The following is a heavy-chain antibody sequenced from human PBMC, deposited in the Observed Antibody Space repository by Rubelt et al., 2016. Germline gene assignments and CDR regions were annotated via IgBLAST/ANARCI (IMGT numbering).Heavy chain of an antibody. CDR3: ARGYDIEVAGIDWYVDL. J-gene: IGHJ2*01. CDR1: GGTIRNFY. CDR2: IHYSGST. V-gene: IGHV4-59*08. Sequence: QVQLRESGPGLVKPSETLSLTCSVSGGTIRNFYWNWIRQSPGKGLEWIGFIHYSGSTTYNPSVWGCVLIPKDVDRNVFSLKRNYVTATATAVYYWARGYDIEVAGIDWYVDLWGRGILVTVSS. D-gene: IGHD6-19*01.